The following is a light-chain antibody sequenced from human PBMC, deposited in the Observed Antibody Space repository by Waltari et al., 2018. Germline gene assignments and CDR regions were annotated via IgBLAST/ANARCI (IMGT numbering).Light chain of an antibody. J-gene: IGKJ1*01. V-gene: IGKV3-15*01. CDR1: QSVTTN. CDR2: AVS. CDR3: QQYHQRPPWT. Sequence: ETVLTQSPGILSASPGDRAPLSGRASQSVTTNLAWYQQKPGLVPRLLIYAVSTRAAGVPARFSGSGSGTEFTLTISSLQSEDFAVYYCQQYHQRPPWTFGPGTKVEMK.